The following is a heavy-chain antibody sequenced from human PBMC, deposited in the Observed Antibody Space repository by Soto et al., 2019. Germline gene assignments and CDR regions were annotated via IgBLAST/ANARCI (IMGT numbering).Heavy chain of an antibody. D-gene: IGHD3-9*01. V-gene: IGHV4-34*01. CDR1: GGSFSGYY. Sequence: QVQLQQWGAGPLRPLETLSLTCGVSGGSFSGYYWAWIRQSPGKGLEWIGEINDRGSINYNPSLKGRVSISDDTSKNHYSLNLRSVTAADTAVYYCARESHDILTGPPWVWYFDLWGRGTLVTVSS. J-gene: IGHJ2*01. CDR2: INDRGSI. CDR3: ARESHDILTGPPWVWYFDL.